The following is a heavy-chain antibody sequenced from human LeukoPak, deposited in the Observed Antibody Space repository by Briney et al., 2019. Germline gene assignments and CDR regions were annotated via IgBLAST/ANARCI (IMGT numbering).Heavy chain of an antibody. CDR2: IYPDDSDT. CDR1: GHTFTNSW. D-gene: IGHD2-8*01. J-gene: IGHJ5*02. CDR3: ARSAGHCSDGLCYAYNWFDL. Sequence: GESLKISCEASGHTFTNSWIAWVRQKPGQSPEWMGLIYPDDSDTRYNPSFQGQVIISADKSINTAYLQWRSLKASDTAMYYCARSAGHCSDGLCYAYNWFDLWGQGTLVTVSS. V-gene: IGHV5-51*01.